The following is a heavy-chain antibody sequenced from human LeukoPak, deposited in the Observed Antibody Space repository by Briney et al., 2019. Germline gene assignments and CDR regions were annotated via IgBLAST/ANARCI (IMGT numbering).Heavy chain of an antibody. CDR1: GFTFSSYA. Sequence: GGSLRLSCAASGFTFSSYAMHGVRQAPGKGLEWVAVISYDGSNKYYADSVKGRFTISRENSKNTLYLQMNSLRAEDTAVYYRARGIWYCSSTSCYYNWFDPWRQGTLVTVSS. J-gene: IGHJ5*02. CDR3: ARGIWYCSSTSCYYNWFDP. D-gene: IGHD2-2*01. CDR2: ISYDGSNK. V-gene: IGHV3-30*04.